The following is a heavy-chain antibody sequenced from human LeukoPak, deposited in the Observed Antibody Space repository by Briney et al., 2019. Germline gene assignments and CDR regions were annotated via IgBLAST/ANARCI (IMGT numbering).Heavy chain of an antibody. CDR3: AKDVSMIRGVHFDY. D-gene: IGHD3-10*01. CDR2: ISWNGGSI. CDR1: GFTFDEHA. J-gene: IGHJ4*02. Sequence: GGSLRLSCAASGFTFDEHAMHWVGQAPGKGLEWVARISWNGGSIGYADSVKGRFTISRDNAKHSLYLQMNSLRAEDTAFYYCAKDVSMIRGVHFDYWGQGTPVTVSS. V-gene: IGHV3-9*01.